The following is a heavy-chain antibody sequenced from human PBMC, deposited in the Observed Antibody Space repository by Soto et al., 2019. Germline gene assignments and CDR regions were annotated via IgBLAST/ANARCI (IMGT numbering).Heavy chain of an antibody. CDR2: MNPNSGNT. CDR3: ARGLGAAAETYYFDY. V-gene: IGHV1-8*01. J-gene: IGHJ4*02. CDR1: GYTFPSYD. D-gene: IGHD6-13*01. Sequence: EASVKVSCQASGYTFPSYDINWVRQATGQGLEWMGWMNPNSGNTGYAQKFQGRVTMTRDTSISTAYKELSRLRSDDTAVYYCARGLGAAAETYYFDYWGQGTLVTVSS.